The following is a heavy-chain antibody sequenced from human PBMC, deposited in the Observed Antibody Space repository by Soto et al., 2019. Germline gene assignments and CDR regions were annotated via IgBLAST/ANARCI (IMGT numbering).Heavy chain of an antibody. CDR2: IGGSGGNT. Sequence: EVQLLESGGGLVQPGGSLRLSCAASGFTFSTYAMSWVRQAPGKGLEWVSGIGGSGGNTYYADSVKGRFTISRDNSRNTLYLHMNSLRAEDTAVYYCAKSVLWFAELPFNWFDPWGQGTLVTVSS. CDR3: AKSVLWFAELPFNWFDP. V-gene: IGHV3-23*01. J-gene: IGHJ5*02. CDR1: GFTFSTYA. D-gene: IGHD3-10*01.